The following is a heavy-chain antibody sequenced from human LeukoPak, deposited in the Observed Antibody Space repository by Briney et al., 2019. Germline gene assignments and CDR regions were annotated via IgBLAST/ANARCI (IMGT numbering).Heavy chain of an antibody. CDR1: GFTFSSYG. CDR3: AKDLKSQWELPGY. CDR2: IRYDGSNK. J-gene: IGHJ4*02. D-gene: IGHD1-26*01. V-gene: IGHV3-30*02. Sequence: GGSLRLSCAASGFTFSSYGMHWVRQAPGKGLEWVAFIRYDGSNKYYADSVKGRFTISRDNSKNTLYLQMNSLRAEDTAVYYCAKDLKSQWELPGYWGQGTLVTVSS.